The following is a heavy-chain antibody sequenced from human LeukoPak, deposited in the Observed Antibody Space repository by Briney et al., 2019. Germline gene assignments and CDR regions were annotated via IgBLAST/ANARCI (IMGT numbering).Heavy chain of an antibody. J-gene: IGHJ4*02. D-gene: IGHD6-19*01. CDR1: GYTFTSYG. CDR3: ARDLSSRAVAEEGVYFDY. CDR2: ISAYNGNT. V-gene: IGHV1-18*01. Sequence: GASVKVSCKASGYTFTSYGISWVRQAPGQGLEWMGWISAYNGNTNYAQKFQGRVTMTRDTSISTAYMELSRLRSDDTAVYYCARDLSSRAVAEEGVYFDYWGQGTLVTVSS.